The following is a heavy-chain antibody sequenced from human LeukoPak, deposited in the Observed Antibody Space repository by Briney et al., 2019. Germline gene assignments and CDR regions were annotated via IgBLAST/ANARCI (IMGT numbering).Heavy chain of an antibody. CDR2: IYHSGST. J-gene: IGHJ4*02. CDR3: ATLSVYCSGGSCYSDY. CDR1: GGSISSSNW. Sequence: SGTLSLTCAVSGGSISSSNWWSWVRQPPGKGLEWIGEIYHSGSTNYNPSLKSRVTISVDKSKNQFSLKLSSVTAADTAVYYCATLSVYCSGGSCYSDYWGQGTLVTVSS. V-gene: IGHV4-4*02. D-gene: IGHD2-15*01.